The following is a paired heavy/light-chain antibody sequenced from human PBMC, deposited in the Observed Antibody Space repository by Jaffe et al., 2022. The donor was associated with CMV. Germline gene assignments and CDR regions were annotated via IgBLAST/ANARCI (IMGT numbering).Light chain of an antibody. CDR3: QHYGSSPGVT. Sequence: EIVLTQSPGTLSLSPGERATLFCRASQSISSRYLAWYQHKPGQAPRLLIYGASSRATGIPDRFSGSGSGTDFALTISRLEPEDFAVYYCQHYGSSPGVTFGPGTKVDIK. V-gene: IGKV3-20*01. CDR1: QSISSRY. CDR2: GAS. J-gene: IGKJ3*01.
Heavy chain of an antibody. J-gene: IGHJ4*02. D-gene: IGHD3-16*01. V-gene: IGHV2-70*17. CDR2: VDWDDNK. Sequence: QVTLRESGPAVVKPTQTLRLTCTFTGFSFTTTGMSVTWVRQPPGKALEWLARVDWDDNKFYSTSLKTRLTVSKDTSNNQVFLTLTNVDPVDTATYYCARIWGQIPEHDFFDFWGQGTRVTVSS. CDR1: GFSFTTTGMS. CDR3: ARIWGQIPEHDFFDF.